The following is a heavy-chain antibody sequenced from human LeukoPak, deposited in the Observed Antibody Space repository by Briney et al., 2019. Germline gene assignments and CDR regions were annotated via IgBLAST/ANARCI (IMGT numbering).Heavy chain of an antibody. CDR3: ASWDWNPNYYFDY. Sequence: ASVKVSCKTSGYTFTGYYMHWVRQAPGQGLDWMGRINPNSGGTNYAQKFQGRVTMTRDTSITTAYMEPSSLRSDDTAVYYCASWDWNPNYYFDYWGQGTLVTVSS. CDR2: INPNSGGT. CDR1: GYTFTGYY. V-gene: IGHV1-2*06. D-gene: IGHD1-1*01. J-gene: IGHJ4*02.